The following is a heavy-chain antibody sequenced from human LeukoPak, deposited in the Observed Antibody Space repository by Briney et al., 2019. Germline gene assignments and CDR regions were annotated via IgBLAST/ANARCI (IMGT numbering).Heavy chain of an antibody. D-gene: IGHD2-21*02. J-gene: IGHJ4*02. Sequence: ASVKVSCKASGYTFTSYGISWVRQAPGQGLEWMGWISAYNGNTNYAQKLQGRVTMTTDTSTSTAYMELRSLRSDDTAAYYCARAPYCGGDCYIRPDYWGQGTLVTVSS. V-gene: IGHV1-18*01. CDR2: ISAYNGNT. CDR3: ARAPYCGGDCYIRPDY. CDR1: GYTFTSYG.